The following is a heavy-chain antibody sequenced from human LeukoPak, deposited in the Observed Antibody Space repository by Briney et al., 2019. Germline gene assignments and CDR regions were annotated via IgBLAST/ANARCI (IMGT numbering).Heavy chain of an antibody. CDR3: ARTYDYVWGSYFGSFDI. CDR1: GGSISSSSYY. D-gene: IGHD3-16*01. Sequence: SETLSLTCTVSGGSISSSSYYWGWIRQPPGKGLEWIGSIYYSGSTYYNPSLKSRVTISVDTSKNQFSLKLSSVTAADTAVYYCARTYDYVWGSYFGSFDIWGQGTMVTVSS. CDR2: IYYSGST. J-gene: IGHJ3*02. V-gene: IGHV4-39*07.